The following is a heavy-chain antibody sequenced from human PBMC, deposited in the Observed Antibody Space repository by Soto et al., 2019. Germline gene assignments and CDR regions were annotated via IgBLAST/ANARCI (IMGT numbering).Heavy chain of an antibody. CDR3: ARVGSITIFGVVGPYLNWFDP. CDR2: ISAYNGNT. CDR1: GYTFTSYG. V-gene: IGHV1-18*01. Sequence: ASMKVSCKPSGYTFTSYGISWVRQAPGQGLEWMGWISAYNGNTNYAQKLQGRVTMTTDTSTSTAYMELRSLGSDDTAVYYCARVGSITIFGVVGPYLNWFDPRGQGTLVTVS. D-gene: IGHD3-3*01. J-gene: IGHJ5*02.